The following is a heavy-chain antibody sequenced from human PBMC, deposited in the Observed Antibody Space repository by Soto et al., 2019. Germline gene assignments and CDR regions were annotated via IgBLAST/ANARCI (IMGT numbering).Heavy chain of an antibody. J-gene: IGHJ4*02. CDR3: ARESEDLTSNFDY. Sequence: GGSLRLSCAASGFTFSSYWMNWVRQAPGKGLEWVSSISSTTNYIYYGDSMKGRFTISRDNAKNSLYLEMNSLRAEDTAVYYCARESEDLTSNFDYWGQGTLVTVSS. CDR1: GFTFSSYW. CDR2: ISSTTNYI. V-gene: IGHV3-21*06.